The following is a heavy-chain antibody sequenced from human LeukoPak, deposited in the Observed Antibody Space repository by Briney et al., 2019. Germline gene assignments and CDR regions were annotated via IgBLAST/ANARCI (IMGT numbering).Heavy chain of an antibody. D-gene: IGHD3-22*01. Sequence: GGSLRLSCAASGFTFSSYEMIWVRQAPGKGLEWVSHIGAGASNKYYADSVKGRFTISRDYSRKTVYLQMNSLRAEDTAVYYCAQSYDSGGYPLGDSWGQGTLVTVSS. CDR2: IGAGASNK. CDR1: GFTFSSYE. CDR3: AQSYDSGGYPLGDS. J-gene: IGHJ4*02. V-gene: IGHV3-23*01.